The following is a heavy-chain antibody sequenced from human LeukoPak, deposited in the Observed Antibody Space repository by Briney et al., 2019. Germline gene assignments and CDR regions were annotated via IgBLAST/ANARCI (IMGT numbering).Heavy chain of an antibody. CDR3: ASEPAAHTPDY. CDR1: GGSFSGYY. D-gene: IGHD2-2*01. J-gene: IGHJ4*02. V-gene: IGHV4-34*01. Sequence: SETLSLTCAVYGGSFSGYYWSWIRQPPGKGVEWIGEINHSGSTNYNPSLKSRVTISVDTSKNQFSLKLSSVTAADTAVYYCASEPAAHTPDYWGQGTLVTVSS. CDR2: INHSGST.